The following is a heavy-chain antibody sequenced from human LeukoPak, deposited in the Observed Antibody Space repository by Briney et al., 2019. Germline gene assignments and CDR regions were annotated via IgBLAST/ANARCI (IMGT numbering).Heavy chain of an antibody. CDR1: GYTFTSYG. V-gene: IGHV1-18*01. D-gene: IGHD3-16*01. Sequence: ASVKVSCKASGYTFTSYGISWVRQAPGQGREWMGWISAYNGNTNYAQKLQGRVTMTTDTSTSTAYMELRSLRSDDTAVYYCTTDLGGGGIVTLDYWGQGTLVTVSS. CDR2: ISAYNGNT. CDR3: TTDLGGGGIVTLDY. J-gene: IGHJ4*02.